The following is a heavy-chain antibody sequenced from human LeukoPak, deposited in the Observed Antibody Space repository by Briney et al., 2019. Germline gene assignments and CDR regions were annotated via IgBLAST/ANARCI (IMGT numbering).Heavy chain of an antibody. J-gene: IGHJ4*02. CDR3: ASSDYLWYFDY. CDR1: GFTFNNYA. CDR2: ISYDGSNK. D-gene: IGHD2/OR15-2a*01. Sequence: PGGSLRLSCAASGFTFNNYAVSWVRQAPGKGLEWVAVISYDGSNKYYADSVKGRFTISRDNSKNTLYLQMNSLRAEDTAVYYCASSDYLWYFDYWGQGTLVTVSS. V-gene: IGHV3-30*04.